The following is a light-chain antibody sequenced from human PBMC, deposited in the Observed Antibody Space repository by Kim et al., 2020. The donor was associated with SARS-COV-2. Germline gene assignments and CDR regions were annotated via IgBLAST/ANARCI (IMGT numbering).Light chain of an antibody. CDR3: QTWGTGIRV. J-gene: IGLJ3*02. Sequence: ASVKLTCPLSSGHSGAAIAWHQQQPEKGPRYLMKLNSDGSHNKGDGIPDRFSGSSSGAERYLTISSLQSEDEADYYCQTWGTGIRVFGGGTQLTVL. V-gene: IGLV4-69*01. CDR1: SGHSGAA. CDR2: LNSDGSH.